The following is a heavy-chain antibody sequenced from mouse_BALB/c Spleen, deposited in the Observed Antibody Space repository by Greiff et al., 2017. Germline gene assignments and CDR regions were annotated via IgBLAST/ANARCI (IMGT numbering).Heavy chain of an antibody. V-gene: IGHV2-9*02. Sequence: VQLVESGPGLVAPSQSLSITCTVSGFSLTSYGVHWVRQPPGKGLEWLGVIWAGGSTNYNSALMSRLSISKDNSKSQVFLKMNSLQTDDTAMYYCARDLTTVVATKAMDYWGQGTSVTVSS. D-gene: IGHD1-1*01. CDR2: IWAGGST. CDR1: GFSLTSYG. J-gene: IGHJ4*01. CDR3: ARDLTTVVATKAMDY.